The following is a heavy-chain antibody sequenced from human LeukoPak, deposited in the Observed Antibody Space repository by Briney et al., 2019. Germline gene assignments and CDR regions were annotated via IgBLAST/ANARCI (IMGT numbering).Heavy chain of an antibody. D-gene: IGHD3-9*01. CDR1: GGSISSYY. CDR2: IYTSGST. CDR3: AKEGGSGYFDWLSTHRGNPFDY. Sequence: PSETLSLTRTVSGGSISSYYWSWIRQPAGKGLEWIGRIYTSGSTNYNPSLKSRVTMSVDTSKNQFSLKLSSVTAADTAVYYCAKEGGSGYFDWLSTHRGNPFDYWGQGTLVTVSS. J-gene: IGHJ4*02. V-gene: IGHV4-4*07.